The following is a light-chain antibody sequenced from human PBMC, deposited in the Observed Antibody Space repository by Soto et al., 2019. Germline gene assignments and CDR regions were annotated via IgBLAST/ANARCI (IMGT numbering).Light chain of an antibody. CDR2: INNDGSH. CDR3: QTWGTGTWV. CDR1: SGHNSYA. J-gene: IGLJ3*02. V-gene: IGLV4-69*02. Sequence: QPVLTQSPSASASLGASVKLTCTLSSGHNSYAIAWHQQQPEKGPRYVMKINNDGSHIKGDGIPDRFSGSSSGAERSLTTSRLQTADEAEYYCQTWGTGTWVFGGGTKLTVL.